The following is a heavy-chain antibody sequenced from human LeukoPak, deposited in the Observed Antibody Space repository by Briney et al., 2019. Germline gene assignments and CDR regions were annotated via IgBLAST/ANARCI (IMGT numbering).Heavy chain of an antibody. Sequence: GGSLRLSCAASGFTFSSYAMHWVRQAPGKGLEYVSAISSNGGSTYYANSVKGRFTISRDNSKNTLYLQMNSLKTEDTAVYYCTRPRVIAVPDYYWYFDLWGRGTLVTVSS. CDR3: TRPRVIAVPDYYWYFDL. CDR1: GFTFSSYA. V-gene: IGHV3-64*01. CDR2: ISSNGGST. D-gene: IGHD6-19*01. J-gene: IGHJ2*01.